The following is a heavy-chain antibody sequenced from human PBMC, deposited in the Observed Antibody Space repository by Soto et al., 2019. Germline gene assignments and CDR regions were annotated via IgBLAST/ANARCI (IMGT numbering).Heavy chain of an antibody. CDR2: ISGSGGST. CDR1: GFTFSSYA. Sequence: PGGSLRLSCAASGFTFSSYAMSWVRRAPGKGLEWVSAISGSGGSTYYADSVKGRFTISRDNSKNTLYLQMNSLRAEDTAVYYCAKYHCSSISCYEGPSFDYRGQGTLVTLTS. V-gene: IGHV3-23*01. CDR3: AKYHCSSISCYEGPSFDY. D-gene: IGHD2-2*01. J-gene: IGHJ4*02.